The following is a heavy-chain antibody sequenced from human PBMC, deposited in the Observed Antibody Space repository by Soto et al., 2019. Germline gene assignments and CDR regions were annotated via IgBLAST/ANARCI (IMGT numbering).Heavy chain of an antibody. V-gene: IGHV1-69*13. CDR2: IIPIFGTA. J-gene: IGHJ3*02. D-gene: IGHD3-22*01. CDR3: ARDKDYYDSSGPWDAFDI. Sequence: SVKVSCKASGGTFSSYAISWVRQAPGQGLEWMGGIIPIFGTANYAQKFQGRVTITADESTSTAYMELSSLRSEDTAVYYCARDKDYYDSSGPWDAFDIWGQGTMVTVSS. CDR1: GGTFSSYA.